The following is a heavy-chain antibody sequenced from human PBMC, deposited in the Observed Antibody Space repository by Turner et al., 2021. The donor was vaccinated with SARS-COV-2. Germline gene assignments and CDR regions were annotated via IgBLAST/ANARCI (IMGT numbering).Heavy chain of an antibody. D-gene: IGHD2-15*01. CDR3: AREESGSFGAYGMDV. CDR1: GFTFSSYW. V-gene: IGHV3-7*03. J-gene: IGHJ6*02. CDR2: IKQDGREK. Sequence: ALLVESGGGLVQPAGPLNLSGVASGFTFSSYWMDWGRQAPGKGLEWVANIKQDGREKYYVVSVKGRFTISGDNAKNSLYLQMNSLRAEDTAVYYCAREESGSFGAYGMDVWGQGTTVTVSS.